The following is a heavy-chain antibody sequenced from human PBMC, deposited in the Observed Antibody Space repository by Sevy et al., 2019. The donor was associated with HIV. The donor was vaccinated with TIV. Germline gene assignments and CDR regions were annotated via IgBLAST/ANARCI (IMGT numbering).Heavy chain of an antibody. Sequence: GGSLRLSCTASGFVFSSYAMHWVRQAPGKGLEWVAFIAYDGSNKNYADSVKGRFTLSRDNSKNTLYLQMNSLGAEDTAVYYCARPRFLEWLSSAALDIWGQGTMVTVSS. D-gene: IGHD3-3*01. CDR3: ARPRFLEWLSSAALDI. CDR1: GFVFSSYA. CDR2: IAYDGSNK. J-gene: IGHJ3*02. V-gene: IGHV3-30*04.